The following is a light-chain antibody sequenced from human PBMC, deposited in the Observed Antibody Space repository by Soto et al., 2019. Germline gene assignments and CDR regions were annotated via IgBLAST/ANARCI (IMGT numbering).Light chain of an antibody. CDR3: QQLNSYSLT. Sequence: IQFTQSPSSLSASVGDRVTITCRASQAISSHLAWYPQKPGKAPKILVYVASTLQSGVPSRCSGSGAGTDCSLSINSLQPEDFETDDCQQLNSYSLTFGEGTKVDIK. J-gene: IGKJ4*01. V-gene: IGKV1-9*01. CDR2: VAS. CDR1: QAISSH.